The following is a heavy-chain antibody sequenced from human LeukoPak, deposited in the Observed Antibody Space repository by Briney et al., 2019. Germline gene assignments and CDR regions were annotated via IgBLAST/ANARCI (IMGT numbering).Heavy chain of an antibody. CDR2: INPSGGST. J-gene: IGHJ4*02. CDR3: ARDGAPGYYYGSGSYYPLFDY. D-gene: IGHD3-10*01. Sequence: ASVKVSCKASGYTFTSYYMHWVRQAPGQGLEWMGIINPSGGSTSYAQKFQGSVTITADESTSTAYMELSSLRSEDTAVYYCARDGAPGYYYGSGSYYPLFDYWGQGTLVTVSS. V-gene: IGHV1-46*01. CDR1: GYTFTSYY.